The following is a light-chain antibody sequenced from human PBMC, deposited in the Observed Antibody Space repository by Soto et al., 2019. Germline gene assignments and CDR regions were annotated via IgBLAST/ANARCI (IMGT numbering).Light chain of an antibody. J-gene: IGKJ2*01. V-gene: IGKV3-20*01. CDR1: QSVNRND. CDR3: QQYGRSPYT. Sequence: EIVLTQSPGTLSLSPGERATLSCRASQSVNRNDVAWYQHRPGRALRLLIYAASARPGGIPDKFSGSGSGTDFTLTISSLEPEDFAVYYCQQYGRSPYTFGQGAKLEI. CDR2: AAS.